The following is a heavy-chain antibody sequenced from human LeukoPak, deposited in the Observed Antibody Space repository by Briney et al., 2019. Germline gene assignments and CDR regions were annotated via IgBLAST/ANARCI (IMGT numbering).Heavy chain of an antibody. CDR1: GFTVNNNY. Sequence: GGSLRLSCAASGFTVNNNYMNWVRQGPGKGLEWVSVISSGGSTYYADSVKGRFTISRDNSKNTLYLQMNSLRAEDTAVYYCAKGKSTVAGHGDYWGQGTLVTVSS. CDR3: AKGKSTVAGHGDY. D-gene: IGHD6-19*01. V-gene: IGHV3-53*01. J-gene: IGHJ4*02. CDR2: ISSGGST.